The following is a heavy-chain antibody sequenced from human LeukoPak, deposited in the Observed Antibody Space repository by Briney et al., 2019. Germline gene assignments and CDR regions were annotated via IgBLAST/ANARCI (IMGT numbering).Heavy chain of an antibody. CDR3: AKVGGADPFDH. D-gene: IGHD3-16*01. J-gene: IGHJ4*02. V-gene: IGHV3-74*01. CDR1: GFTFSSYW. CDR2: VNRDESST. Sequence: GGSLRLSCAASGFTFSSYWMHWVRQAPGKWLVWVSRVNRDESSTNYEDSVKGRFTISRDNAKNTLYLQMNSLRVEDTAVYYCAKVGGADPFDHWGQGTLVTVSS.